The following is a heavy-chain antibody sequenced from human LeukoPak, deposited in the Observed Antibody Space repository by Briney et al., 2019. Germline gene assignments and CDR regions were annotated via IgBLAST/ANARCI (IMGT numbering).Heavy chain of an antibody. CDR1: GDSMTSSNHY. J-gene: IGHJ6*02. CDR3: ARRSHCTGGSCYPV. CDR2: IYYGGST. Sequence: SETLSLTCTVPGDSMTSSNHYWVWIRQPPGKGLEWIGSIYYGGSTYYNPSLKSRVTISQDTSKNQFSLKVSSVTAADTAVYHCARRSHCTGGSCYPVWGQGTAVTVSS. D-gene: IGHD2-15*01. V-gene: IGHV4-39*01.